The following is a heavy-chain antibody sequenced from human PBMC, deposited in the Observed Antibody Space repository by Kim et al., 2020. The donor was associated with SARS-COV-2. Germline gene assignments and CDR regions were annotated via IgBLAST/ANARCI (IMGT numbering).Heavy chain of an antibody. CDR3: AKGGSGSGWSLTY. CDR2: IWYDGSNK. V-gene: IGHV3-33*06. Sequence: GGSLRLSCAASGFTFSSSGMHWVRQAPGKGLEWVAVIWYDGSNKYYADSVKGRFTISRDNSKSTLYLQMNSLRVEDTAVYCCAKGGSGSGWSLTYWGQGARVTVSS. J-gene: IGHJ4*02. D-gene: IGHD6-19*01. CDR1: GFTFSSSG.